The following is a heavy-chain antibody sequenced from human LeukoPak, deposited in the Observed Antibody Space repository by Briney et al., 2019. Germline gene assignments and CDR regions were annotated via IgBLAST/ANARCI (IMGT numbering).Heavy chain of an antibody. J-gene: IGHJ5*02. CDR1: GYSFTSYW. D-gene: IGHD5-18*01. V-gene: IGHV5-51*01. Sequence: LGESLKISCKGSGYSFTSYWIGWVRQMPGKGLEWMGIIYPGNSDTKYSPSFQGQVTISVDKSVNTAYLQWDSLKAADTAIYYCARGRGYTYGYPENWFDPWGQGTPVTVSS. CDR3: ARGRGYTYGYPENWFDP. CDR2: IYPGNSDT.